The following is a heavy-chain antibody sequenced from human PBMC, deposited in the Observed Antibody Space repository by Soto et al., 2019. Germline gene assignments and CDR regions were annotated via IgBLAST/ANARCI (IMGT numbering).Heavy chain of an antibody. J-gene: IGHJ4*02. CDR1: GFTFSSYS. CDR3: ARGAVDIVATTCLDY. D-gene: IGHD5-12*01. V-gene: IGHV3-21*01. Sequence: GGSLRLSCAASGFTFSSYSMNWVRQAPGKGLEWVSSISSSSYIYYADSVKGRFTISRDNAKNSLYLQMNSLRAEDTAVYYCARGAVDIVATTCLDYWGQGTLVTVSS. CDR2: ISSSSYI.